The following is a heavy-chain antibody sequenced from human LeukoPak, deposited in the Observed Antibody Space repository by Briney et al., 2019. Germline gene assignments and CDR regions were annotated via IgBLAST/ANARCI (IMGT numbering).Heavy chain of an antibody. V-gene: IGHV1-24*01. D-gene: IGHD3-22*01. J-gene: IGHJ4*02. CDR3: ATASHYYDSSGYSKHYFDY. CDR2: FDPEDGET. Sequence: ASVKVSCKVSGYTLSELSMHWVRQAPGKGLEWMGGFDPEDGETIYAQKFQGRVTMTEDTSTDTAYMELSSLRSEDTAVYYCATASHYYDSSGYSKHYFDYWGQGTLVTVSS. CDR1: GYTLSELS.